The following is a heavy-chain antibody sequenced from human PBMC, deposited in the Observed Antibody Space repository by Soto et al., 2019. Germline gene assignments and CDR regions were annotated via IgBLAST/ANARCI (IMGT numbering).Heavy chain of an antibody. V-gene: IGHV3-7*01. D-gene: IGHD4-17*01. CDR3: ARSLYGDYISRWFDP. CDR2: IKQDGSEK. CDR1: GFTFSSYW. Sequence: GGSLRLSCAASGFTFSSYWMSWVRQAPGKGLEWVANIKQDGSEKYYVDSVKGRFTISRDNAKNSLYLQMNSLRAEDTAVYYCARSLYGDYISRWFDPWGQGTLVTVSS. J-gene: IGHJ5*02.